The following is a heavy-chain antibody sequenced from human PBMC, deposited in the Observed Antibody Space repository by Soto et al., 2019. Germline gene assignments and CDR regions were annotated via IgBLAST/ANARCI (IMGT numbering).Heavy chain of an antibody. CDR3: ARDRKKYYFDY. CDR1: GFTFSSYW. CDR2: IKQDGSEK. Sequence: EVQLVESGGGLVQPGGSLRLSCAASGFTFSSYWMSWVRQAPGKGLEWVANIKQDGSEKYYVDSVKGRFTISRDNAQNSLYLQMNSLRAEDTAVYYCARDRKKYYFDYWGQGTLVTVSS. V-gene: IGHV3-7*04. J-gene: IGHJ4*02.